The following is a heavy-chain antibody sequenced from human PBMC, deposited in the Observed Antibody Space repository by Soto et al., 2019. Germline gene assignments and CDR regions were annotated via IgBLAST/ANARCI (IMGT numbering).Heavy chain of an antibody. V-gene: IGHV4-4*02. D-gene: IGHD5-12*01. CDR1: GGSISSSNW. CDR3: ARSTADSGYDYVSYYYYGMDV. Sequence: PSETLSLTCAVSGGSISSSNWWSWVRQPPGKGLEWIGEIYHSGSTNYNPSLKSRVTISVDKSKNQFSLKLSSVTAADTAVYYCARSTADSGYDYVSYYYYGMDVWGQGTTVTVSS. J-gene: IGHJ6*02. CDR2: IYHSGST.